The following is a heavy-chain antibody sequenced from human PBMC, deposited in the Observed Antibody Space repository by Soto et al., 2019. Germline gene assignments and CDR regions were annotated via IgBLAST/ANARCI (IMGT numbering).Heavy chain of an antibody. V-gene: IGHV3-30*18. CDR3: AKDRDCSSTSCYGMDV. J-gene: IGHJ6*02. CDR1: GFTFSSYG. D-gene: IGHD2-2*01. Sequence: PGGSLRLSCAASGFTFSSYGMHWVRQAPGKGLEWVAVISYDGSNKYYADSVKGRFTISRDNSKNTLYLQMNSLRAEDTAVYYCAKDRDCSSTSCYGMDVWGQGTTVTVSS. CDR2: ISYDGSNK.